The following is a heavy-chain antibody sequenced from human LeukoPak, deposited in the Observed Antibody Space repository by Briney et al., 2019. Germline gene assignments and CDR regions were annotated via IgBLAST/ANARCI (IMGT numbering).Heavy chain of an antibody. CDR3: ARDSPTIFGVAPHDY. V-gene: IGHV3-21*01. D-gene: IGHD3-3*01. J-gene: IGHJ4*02. CDR1: GFTFSSYA. Sequence: PGGSLRLSCSASGFTFSSYAMSWVRQAPGKGLEWVSFISSSSSYIYYADSVKGRFTISRDNAKNSLYLQMNSLRVEDTALYYCARDSPTIFGVAPHDYWGQGTLVTVSS. CDR2: ISSSSSYI.